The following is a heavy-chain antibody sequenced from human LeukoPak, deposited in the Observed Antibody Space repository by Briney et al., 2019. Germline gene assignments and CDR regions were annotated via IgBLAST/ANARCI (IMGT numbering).Heavy chain of an antibody. D-gene: IGHD6-13*01. Sequence: SETLSLTCTVSGASISSGSYYWRWIRQPAGKGLEWIGRIYTSGSTNYNPSLKSRVTISVDTSKNQFSLKLSSVTAADTAVYYCARVRGIAAAPDVWGKGTTVTVSS. CDR2: IYTSGST. J-gene: IGHJ6*04. CDR1: GASISSGSYY. CDR3: ARVRGIAAAPDV. V-gene: IGHV4-61*02.